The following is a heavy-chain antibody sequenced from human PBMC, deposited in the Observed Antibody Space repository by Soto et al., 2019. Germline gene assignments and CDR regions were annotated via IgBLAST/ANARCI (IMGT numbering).Heavy chain of an antibody. CDR2: IYHSGSI. V-gene: IGHV4-30-2*01. J-gene: IGHJ6*02. CDR1: GGSISSGGYS. CDR3: ARALAYCGGDCSYYYYGMDV. D-gene: IGHD2-21*02. Sequence: PSETLSLTCAFSGGSISSGGYSWSWIRQPPGKGLEWIGYIYHSGSIYYNPSLKSRVTISVDRSKNQFSLKLSSVTAADTAVYYCARALAYCGGDCSYYYYGMDVWGQGTTVTSP.